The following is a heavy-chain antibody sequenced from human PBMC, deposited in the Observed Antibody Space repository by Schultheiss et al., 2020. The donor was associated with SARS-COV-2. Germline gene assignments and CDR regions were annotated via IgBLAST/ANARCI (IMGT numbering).Heavy chain of an antibody. CDR3: ASRAATSPYYYYGMDV. CDR2: IWYDGSNK. V-gene: IGHV3-33*03. D-gene: IGHD2-15*01. J-gene: IGHJ6*02. CDR1: GFTFSSYG. Sequence: GGSLRLSCAASGFTFSSYGMHWVRQAPGKGLEWVAFIWYDGSNKYYADSVKGRFTISRDNAKGSLYLQMNSLRAEDTAVYYCASRAATSPYYYYGMDVWGQGTTVTVSS.